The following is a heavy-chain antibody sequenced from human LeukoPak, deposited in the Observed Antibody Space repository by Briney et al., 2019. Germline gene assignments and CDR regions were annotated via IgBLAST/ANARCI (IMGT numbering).Heavy chain of an antibody. CDR3: TTALYGDYEGGVFDI. Sequence: AGGSLRLSCAASGFTFSNAWMSWVRQAPGKGLEWVGRIKSKTDGGTTDYAAPVKGRFTISRDDSKNTLYLQMSSLKTEDTAVYYCTTALYGDYEGGVFDIWGHGTMVTVSS. D-gene: IGHD4-17*01. CDR1: GFTFSNAW. CDR2: IKSKTDGGTT. J-gene: IGHJ3*02. V-gene: IGHV3-15*01.